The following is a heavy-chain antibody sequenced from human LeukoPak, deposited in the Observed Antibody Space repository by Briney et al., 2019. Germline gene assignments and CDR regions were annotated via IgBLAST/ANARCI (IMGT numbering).Heavy chain of an antibody. V-gene: IGHV3-74*01. D-gene: IGHD6-25*01. CDR1: GFTFSSYW. Sequence: GGSLRLSCAASGFTFSSYWMPRVRQAPGKGLVWVSRINSDGSSTSYADSVKGRFTISRDNAKNTLYLQMNSLRAEDTAVYYCARDLGWWDSSESYIWFDPWGQGTLVTVSS. CDR3: ARDLGWWDSSESYIWFDP. CDR2: INSDGSST. J-gene: IGHJ5*02.